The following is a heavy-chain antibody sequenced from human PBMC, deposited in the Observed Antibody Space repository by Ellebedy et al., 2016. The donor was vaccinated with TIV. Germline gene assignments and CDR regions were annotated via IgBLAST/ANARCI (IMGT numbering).Heavy chain of an antibody. Sequence: MPSETLSLTCTVSGGXFSSYSWSWILQPAGNSLEWIGRIYTSWSTNYNPSLKSRVTMSVDTSKNQFSLKLSSVTAADTAVYYCAAGWVTDPPIKHWGQGTLVTVSS. CDR3: AAGWVTDPPIKH. V-gene: IGHV4-4*07. CDR1: GGXFSSYS. J-gene: IGHJ1*01. D-gene: IGHD4-23*01. CDR2: IYTSWST.